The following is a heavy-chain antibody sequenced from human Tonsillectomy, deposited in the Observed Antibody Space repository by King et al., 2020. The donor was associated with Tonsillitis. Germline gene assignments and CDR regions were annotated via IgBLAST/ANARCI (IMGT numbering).Heavy chain of an antibody. CDR1: GGSISNYY. Sequence: QLQESGPGLVKPSETLSLTCNVSGGSISNYYWSWIRQPPGKGLEWIGYIYYSGSTNYNPSLKSRVTISVDTSKNQFSLKLSSVTAADTAVYYCAGVRRYGSKPDGFDIWGQGTMFTVSS. CDR3: AGVRRYGSKPDGFDI. D-gene: IGHD4-23*01. CDR2: IYYSGST. V-gene: IGHV4-59*01. J-gene: IGHJ3*02.